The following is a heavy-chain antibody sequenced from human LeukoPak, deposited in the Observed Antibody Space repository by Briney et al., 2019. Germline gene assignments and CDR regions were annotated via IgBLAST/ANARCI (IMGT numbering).Heavy chain of an antibody. J-gene: IGHJ3*02. Sequence: GSLRLSCAASGFTFSSYGMHWVRQAPGKGLEWVAVISYDGSSKYYADSVKGRFTISRDNSKNTLYLQVNSLRAEDTAVYYCARARSSYGYGDAFDIWGQGTMVTVSS. CDR1: GFTFSSYG. CDR3: ARARSSYGYGDAFDI. V-gene: IGHV3-30*03. CDR2: ISYDGSSK. D-gene: IGHD5-18*01.